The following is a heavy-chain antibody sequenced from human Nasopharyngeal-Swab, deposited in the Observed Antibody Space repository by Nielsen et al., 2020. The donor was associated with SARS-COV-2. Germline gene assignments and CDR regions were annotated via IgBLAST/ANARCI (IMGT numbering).Heavy chain of an antibody. CDR1: GYTFTGYY. V-gene: IGHV1-2*02. J-gene: IGHJ6*02. CDR2: INPNSGGT. CDR3: AREYYYDSSGYYPMDV. D-gene: IGHD3-22*01. Sequence: ASVKVSCKASGYTFTGYYMHWVRQAPGQGLEWMGWINPNSGGTNYAQKLQGRVTMTTDTSTSTAYMELRSLRSDDTAVYYCAREYYYDSSGYYPMDVWGQGTTVTVSS.